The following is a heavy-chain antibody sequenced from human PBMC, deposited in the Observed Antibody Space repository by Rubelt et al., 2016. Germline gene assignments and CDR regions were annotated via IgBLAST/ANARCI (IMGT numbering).Heavy chain of an antibody. J-gene: IGHJ4*02. V-gene: IGHV7-4-1*02. CDR2: INTNTGIP. D-gene: IGHD2-15*01. CDR3: ARGGGGDPPDYCSGGSCYSGVQIHDY. Sequence: VRQAPGQGLEWMGWINTNTGIPTYAQGFTGRFVFSLDTSVSTAYLQISSLKAEDTAVYYCARGGGGDPPDYCSGGSCYSGVQIHDYWGQGTLVTVSS.